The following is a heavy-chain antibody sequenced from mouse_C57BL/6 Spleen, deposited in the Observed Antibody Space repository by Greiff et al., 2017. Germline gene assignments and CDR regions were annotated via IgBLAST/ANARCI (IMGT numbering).Heavy chain of an antibody. Sequence: QVQLQQSGAELVKPGASVKMSCKASGYTFTSYWITWVKQRPGQGLEWIGDIYPGSGSTNYNEKFKSKATLTVDTSSSTAYMQLSSLTSEDSAVYYCARSYGYDKAWFAYWGQGTLVTVSA. CDR3: ARSYGYDKAWFAY. CDR1: GYTFTSYW. J-gene: IGHJ3*01. CDR2: IYPGSGST. V-gene: IGHV1-55*01. D-gene: IGHD2-2*01.